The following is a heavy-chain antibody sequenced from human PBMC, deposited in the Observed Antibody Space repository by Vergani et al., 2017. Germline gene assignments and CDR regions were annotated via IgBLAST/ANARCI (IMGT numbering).Heavy chain of an antibody. V-gene: IGHV3-30*18. Sequence: QVQLVESGGGVVQPGRSLRLSCAASGFTFSNYGIHWVRQAPGKGLEWVAVISFDGSNMYYADSVKGRFTISRDNSKNTLYLQMNSLRAEDTAVYYCAKDPGSGSYHYYYMDVWGKGTTVTVSS. J-gene: IGHJ6*03. D-gene: IGHD3-10*01. CDR2: ISFDGSNM. CDR3: AKDPGSGSYHYYYMDV. CDR1: GFTFSNYG.